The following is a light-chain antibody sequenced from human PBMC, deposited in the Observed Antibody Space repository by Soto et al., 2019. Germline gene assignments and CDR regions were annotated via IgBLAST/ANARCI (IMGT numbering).Light chain of an antibody. CDR1: QSVSSSD. Sequence: EIVLTQSPGTLPLSPGERATLSCRASQSVSSSDLAWYQQKPGQAPRLLIYGASSRATGIPDRFSGSGSGTDVTLTISRLEPEDFAVYYCQQYGSSRWTFGQGTNVEIK. J-gene: IGKJ1*01. CDR3: QQYGSSRWT. V-gene: IGKV3-20*01. CDR2: GAS.